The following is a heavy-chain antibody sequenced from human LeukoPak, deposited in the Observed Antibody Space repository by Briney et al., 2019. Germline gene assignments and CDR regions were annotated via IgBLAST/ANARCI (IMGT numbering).Heavy chain of an antibody. V-gene: IGHV1-18*01. J-gene: IGHJ4*02. CDR2: ISAYNGNT. CDR3: ATDNYYGSGRQFDY. Sequence: ASVKISCKASGYTFTSYGISWVRQAPGQGLEWMGWISAYNGNTNYAQKLQGRVTMTTDASTSTAYMELSSLRSEDTAVYYCATDNYYGSGRQFDYWGQGTLVTVSS. D-gene: IGHD3-10*01. CDR1: GYTFTSYG.